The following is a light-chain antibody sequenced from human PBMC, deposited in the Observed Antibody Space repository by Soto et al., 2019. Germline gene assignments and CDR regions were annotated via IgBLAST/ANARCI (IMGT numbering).Light chain of an antibody. V-gene: IGLV2-23*02. CDR1: SSDVGNYNL. CDR3: CSYAGSSTFI. Sequence: QSALTQPASVSGSPGQSITISCTGTSSDVGNYNLVSWYQQHPGKAPKLMIYEVNKRPSGVSNRFSGSKSGNTASLTISGLQAEDEAYYYCCSYAGSSTFIFGGGTKLTVL. CDR2: EVN. J-gene: IGLJ2*01.